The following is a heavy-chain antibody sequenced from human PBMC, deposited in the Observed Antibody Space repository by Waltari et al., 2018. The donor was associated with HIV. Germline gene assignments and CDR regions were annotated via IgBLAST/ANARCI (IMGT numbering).Heavy chain of an antibody. J-gene: IGHJ5*02. CDR3: AKGALMRWLHSPRHWFDP. CDR1: GESFKSYY. CDR2: IDHYGAT. D-gene: IGHD5-12*01. V-gene: IGHV4-34*02. Sequence: QVHLQQWGPGLVKPSETLSLTCAVYGESFKSYYWSWIRQAPDKGLEWIGKIDHYGATDYNPSLKSRVTISGDTSKNQFSLRLTAVTAADTGTYYCAKGALMRWLHSPRHWFDPWGQGNLVTVSS.